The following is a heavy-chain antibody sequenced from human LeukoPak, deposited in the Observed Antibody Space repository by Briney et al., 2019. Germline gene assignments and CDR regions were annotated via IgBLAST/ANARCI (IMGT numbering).Heavy chain of an antibody. D-gene: IGHD1-26*01. CDR3: ARGSSSDPLRYYYYYMDV. Sequence: ASVKVSCKASGYTFTSYAMNWVRQAPGQGLEWMGWINTNTGNPTYAQGFTGRFVFSLDTSVSTAYLQISSLKAEDTAVYYCARGSSSDPLRYYYYYMDVWGKGTTVTVSS. CDR2: INTNTGNP. CDR1: GYTFTSYA. J-gene: IGHJ6*03. V-gene: IGHV7-4-1*02.